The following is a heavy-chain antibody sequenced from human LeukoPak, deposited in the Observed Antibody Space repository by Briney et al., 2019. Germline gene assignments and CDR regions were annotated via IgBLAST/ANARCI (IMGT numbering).Heavy chain of an antibody. V-gene: IGHV4-59*01. Sequence: SETLSLTCTVSGGSISSYYWSWIRQPPGKGLEWIGYIYYSGSTNYNPSLKSRVTISVDTSKNQFSLKLSSVTAADTAVYYCARQYCSSTSCWFGIFDYWGQGTLVTVSS. CDR2: IYYSGST. CDR1: GGSISSYY. CDR3: ARQYCSSTSCWFGIFDY. J-gene: IGHJ4*02. D-gene: IGHD2-2*01.